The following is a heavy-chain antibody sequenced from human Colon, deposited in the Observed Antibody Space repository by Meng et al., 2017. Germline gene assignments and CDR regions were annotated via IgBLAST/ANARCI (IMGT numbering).Heavy chain of an antibody. CDR1: GASVSSDSHY. V-gene: IGHV4-61*03. Sequence: QVPLQESGPGLVRPSETLPLPCTVSGASVSSDSHYWSWIRQSPGKGLEWIGYIYYTGNTNYNPSLASRVSMSLDTSKNHFSLHLTSVTAADTAIYYCARVNGDFDEAWFDPWGQGTLVTVSS. CDR2: IYYTGNT. J-gene: IGHJ5*02. D-gene: IGHD4-17*01. CDR3: ARVNGDFDEAWFDP.